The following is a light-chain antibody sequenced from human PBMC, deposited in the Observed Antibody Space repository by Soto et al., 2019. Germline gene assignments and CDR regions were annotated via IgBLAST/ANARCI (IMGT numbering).Light chain of an antibody. CDR3: TQPRNWPLP. V-gene: IGKV3-11*01. CDR1: QSVSRY. CDR2: DAS. Sequence: LSLSLVTVSLNPGESATLSCRASQSVSRYLAWYQQKPGQTPRLLIYDASNRAAGIPARFSGSGSGTDFTLTISSLEPEDFAVYYCTQPRNWPLPFGGRSMA. J-gene: IGKJ4*01.